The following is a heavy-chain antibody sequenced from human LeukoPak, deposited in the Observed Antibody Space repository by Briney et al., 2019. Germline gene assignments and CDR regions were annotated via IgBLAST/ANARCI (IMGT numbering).Heavy chain of an antibody. J-gene: IGHJ4*02. V-gene: IGHV3-23*01. CDR3: ATEYYDILTGYYQRRPFDY. D-gene: IGHD3-9*01. CDR1: GFTFSSYG. Sequence: GGTLRLSCAASGFTFSSYGMSWVRQAPGKGLEWVSAISGSGGSTYYADSVKGRFTISRDNSKNTLYLQMNSLRAEDTAVYYCATEYYDILTGYYQRRPFDYWGQGTLVTVSS. CDR2: ISGSGGST.